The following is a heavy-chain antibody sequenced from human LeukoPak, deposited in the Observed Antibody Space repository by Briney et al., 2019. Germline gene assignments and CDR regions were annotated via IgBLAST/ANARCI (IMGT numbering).Heavy chain of an antibody. V-gene: IGHV3-30*03. D-gene: IGHD1-26*01. J-gene: IGHJ3*02. CDR2: ISYDGSNK. CDR1: GFTFSSYG. Sequence: TGGSLRLSCAASGFTFSSYGMHWVRQAPGKGLEWVAVISYDGSNKYYADSVKGRFTISRDNSKNTLYLQMYSLRPEDTAVYYCARSEWEQGYGFDIWGQGTMVTVSS. CDR3: ARSEWEQGYGFDI.